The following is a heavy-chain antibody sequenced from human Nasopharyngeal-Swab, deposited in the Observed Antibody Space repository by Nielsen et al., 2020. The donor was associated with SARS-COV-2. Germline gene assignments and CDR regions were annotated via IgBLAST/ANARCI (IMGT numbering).Heavy chain of an antibody. Sequence: WIRQPPGKGLEWIGYIYYSGSTYYNPSLKSRVTISVDTSKNQFSLKLSSVTAADTAVYYCARVLGEQWLVNYYYYMDVWGNGTTVTVSS. V-gene: IGHV4-30-4*01. J-gene: IGHJ6*03. CDR3: ARVLGEQWLVNYYYYMDV. CDR2: IYYSGST. D-gene: IGHD6-19*01.